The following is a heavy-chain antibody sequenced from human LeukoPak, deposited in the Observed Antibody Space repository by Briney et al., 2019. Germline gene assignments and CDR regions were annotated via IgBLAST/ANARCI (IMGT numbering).Heavy chain of an antibody. J-gene: IGHJ6*03. V-gene: IGHV4-59*01. D-gene: IGHD3-10*01. CDR2: IDHTGST. CDR1: DDSITIYY. CDR3: ARTTMVRGTYYMDV. Sequence: SETLSLTCTVSDDSITIYYWSWIRQPPGKGLEWIGYIDHTGSTNYNPSLKSRVTISRDTSKNHFSLELSSATAADTAVYYCARTTMVRGTYYMDVWGKGTTVTISS.